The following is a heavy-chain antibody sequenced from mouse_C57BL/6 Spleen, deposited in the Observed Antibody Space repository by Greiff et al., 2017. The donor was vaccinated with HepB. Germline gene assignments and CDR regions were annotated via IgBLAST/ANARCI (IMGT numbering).Heavy chain of an antibody. CDR2: ILPGSGST. V-gene: IGHV1-9*01. CDR3: ARRGDRRTLDY. D-gene: IGHD3-3*01. Sequence: QVQLKESGAELMKPGASVKFSCKATGYTFTGYWIEWVKQGPGHGLEWIGEILPGSGSTNYNEKFKSKATFTADTSSDTTYMQLSSLTTEDSAIYYCARRGDRRTLDYWGQGTSVTVSS. J-gene: IGHJ4*01. CDR1: GYTFTGYW.